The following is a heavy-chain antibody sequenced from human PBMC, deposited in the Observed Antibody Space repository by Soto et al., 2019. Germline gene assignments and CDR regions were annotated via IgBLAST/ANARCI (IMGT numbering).Heavy chain of an antibody. CDR3: ARAVTTLWFDP. D-gene: IGHD4-17*01. CDR1: GGSISSSSYY. V-gene: IGHV4-39*01. CDR2: IYYSGST. J-gene: IGHJ5*02. Sequence: ETLSLTCTVSGGSISSSSYYWGWIRQPPGKGLEWIGSIYYSGSTYYNPSLKSRVTISVDTSKNQFSLKLSSVTAADTAVYYCARAVTTLWFDPWGQGTLVTVSS.